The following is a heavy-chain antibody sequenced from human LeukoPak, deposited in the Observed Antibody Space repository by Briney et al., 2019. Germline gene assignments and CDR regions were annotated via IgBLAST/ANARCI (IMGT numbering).Heavy chain of an antibody. CDR1: GSTVSSNY. J-gene: IGHJ4*02. V-gene: IGHV3-48*01. CDR2: ISSGSSSK. CDR3: ARGKIYIDY. Sequence: GGSLRLSCAASGSTVSSNYMSWVRQAPGKGLEWVSYISSGSSSKYYADSVKGRFTISRDNAKNSLYLQMNSLRAEDTAVYYCARGKIYIDYWGQGTLVTVSS.